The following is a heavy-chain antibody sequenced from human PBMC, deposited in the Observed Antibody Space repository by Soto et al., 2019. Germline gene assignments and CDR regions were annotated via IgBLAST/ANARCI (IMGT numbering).Heavy chain of an antibody. Sequence: ASGQVSCNASGYTFTSYDINWVRQAPGQGLEWLGWMDPKSGSTGYAQNFQGRVTMTRNISINTAHMELSSLRSEDTAVYYCARERKFDFWRKGLDVWGQGTTVTVSS. CDR1: GYTFTSYD. V-gene: IGHV1-8*01. CDR2: MDPKSGST. D-gene: IGHD3-3*01. CDR3: ARERKFDFWRKGLDV. J-gene: IGHJ6*02.